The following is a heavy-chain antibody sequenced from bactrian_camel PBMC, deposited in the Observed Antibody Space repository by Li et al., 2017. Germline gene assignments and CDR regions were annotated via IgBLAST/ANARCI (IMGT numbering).Heavy chain of an antibody. Sequence: HVQLVESGGGPVQAGGSLRLSCAASGDTANSCMGWFRQIPDKEREGVAGIESDGSTSYADSEKGRLTISQDSDKNMLYLQMDRLNTEDTAIYYCTRDVAGNYYGSDYWGKGTQVTVS. D-gene: IGHD6*01. CDR1: GDTANSC. V-gene: IGHV3S9*01. CDR2: IESDGST. J-gene: IGHJ7*01.